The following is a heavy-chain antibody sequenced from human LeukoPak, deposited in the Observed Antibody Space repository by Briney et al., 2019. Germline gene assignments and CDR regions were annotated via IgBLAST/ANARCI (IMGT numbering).Heavy chain of an antibody. Sequence: PSETLSLTCAVSGGAISSSNWWSWARQPPGKGLEWIGQIYHSGSSNYNPSLKSRVTISVDKPKNQFSLKLNSVTAADTAVYYCARDPLNKTLKGWSYVAFDIWGQGTMVTVSS. J-gene: IGHJ3*02. CDR1: GGAISSSNW. D-gene: IGHD1-26*01. CDR2: IYHSGSS. CDR3: ARDPLNKTLKGWSYVAFDI. V-gene: IGHV4-4*02.